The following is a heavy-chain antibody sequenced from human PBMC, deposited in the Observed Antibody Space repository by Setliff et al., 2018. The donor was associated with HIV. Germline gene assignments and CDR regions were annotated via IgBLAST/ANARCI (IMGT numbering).Heavy chain of an antibody. CDR2: IQSKTDGGAT. D-gene: IGHD1-20*01. CDR3: ARYNWNPLGYRFDY. Sequence: NPGGSLRLSCAASGFTFSNAWMSWVRQAPGKGLEWVGRIQSKTDGGATDYAAPVKGRFTISRDNAKNSLYLQMNSLRAEDTAVYYCARYNWNPLGYRFDYWGQGTLVTVSS. CDR1: GFTFSNAW. V-gene: IGHV3-15*01. J-gene: IGHJ4*02.